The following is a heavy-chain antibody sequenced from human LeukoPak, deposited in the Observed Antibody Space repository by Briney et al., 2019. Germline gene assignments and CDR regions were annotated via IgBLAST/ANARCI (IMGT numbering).Heavy chain of an antibody. D-gene: IGHD6-19*01. CDR3: ARGSGGWYSIDY. Sequence: PSETLSLTCTVSGGSINNYYWSWIRQPAGKGLEWIGRIYSSGSTNYSPSLKSRVTMSVDTSKNQFSLKLSSVTAADTAVYYSARGSGGWYSIDYWGQGILVTVSS. J-gene: IGHJ4*02. V-gene: IGHV4-4*07. CDR2: IYSSGST. CDR1: GGSINNYY.